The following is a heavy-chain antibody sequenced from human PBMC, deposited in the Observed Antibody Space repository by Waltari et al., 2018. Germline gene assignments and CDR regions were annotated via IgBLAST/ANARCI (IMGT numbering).Heavy chain of an antibody. D-gene: IGHD3-10*01. CDR3: ARVSNYYGSGSYYNPMDV. V-gene: IGHV4-39*07. CDR1: GDSISSRTYH. Sequence: QLQLQELGPGLVKPSETLSLPCAVSGDSISSRTYHWGWIRQPPGKGLEWVGTIYYSGSTYYNPSLKSRVTISIDTSKNQFSLKLSSVTAADTAVYYCARVSNYYGSGSYYNPMDVWGQGTTVTVSS. J-gene: IGHJ6*02. CDR2: IYYSGST.